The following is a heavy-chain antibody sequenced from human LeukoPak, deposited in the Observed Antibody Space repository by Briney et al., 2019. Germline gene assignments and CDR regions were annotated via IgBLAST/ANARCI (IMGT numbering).Heavy chain of an antibody. V-gene: IGHV3-7*03. J-gene: IGHJ4*02. CDR3: ARDGGWHRFDY. CDR2: INEDGSQK. D-gene: IGHD6-19*01. CDR1: GFTFRSPW. Sequence: PGGSLRPSCVESGFTFRSPWMAWLRQAPEKGLEWVANINEDGSQKYYLGSVTGRFTISRDNAKNSLYLQMNSLSAEDTAMYYCARDGGWHRFDYWGQGTLVIVSS.